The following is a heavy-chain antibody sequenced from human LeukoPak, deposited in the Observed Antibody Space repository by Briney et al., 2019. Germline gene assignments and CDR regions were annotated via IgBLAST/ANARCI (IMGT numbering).Heavy chain of an antibody. CDR3: AKGMVRGVIPDY. CDR2: ISASGGNT. Sequence: PGGSLRLSCGASGFTFSNFAMSWVRQAPGKGLEWVSGISASGGNTYYADSVQGRFTISRDNSKNTLYLQVNSLKAEDTATYYCAKGMVRGVIPDYWGQGTLVTVSS. J-gene: IGHJ4*02. V-gene: IGHV3-23*01. CDR1: GFTFSNFA. D-gene: IGHD3-10*01.